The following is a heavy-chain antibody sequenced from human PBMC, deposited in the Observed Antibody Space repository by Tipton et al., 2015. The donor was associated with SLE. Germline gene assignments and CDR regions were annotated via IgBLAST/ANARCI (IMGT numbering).Heavy chain of an antibody. CDR3: ARTRAFDI. J-gene: IGHJ3*02. Sequence: GRFTISRDNAKNSLYLQTNSLRAEDTAVYYCARTRAFDIWGQGTMVTVSS. V-gene: IGHV3-7*04.